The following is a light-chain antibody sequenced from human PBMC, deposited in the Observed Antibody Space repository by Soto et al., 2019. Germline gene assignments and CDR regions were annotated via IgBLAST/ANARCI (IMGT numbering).Light chain of an antibody. V-gene: IGLV2-14*01. CDR1: SSDVGLYDY. J-gene: IGLJ1*01. CDR2: AVS. Sequence: SALTQPASVSGSPGQSVTISCTGTSSDVGLYDYVSWYQQHPGKAPQLMIYAVSNRPSGVSNRFSASKSGNTASLFISGLQAEDEADYYCCSYASTGPYVFGTGTKATVL. CDR3: CSYASTGPYV.